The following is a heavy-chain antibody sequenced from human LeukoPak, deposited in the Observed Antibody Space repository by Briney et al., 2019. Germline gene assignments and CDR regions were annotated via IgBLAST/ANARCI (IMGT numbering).Heavy chain of an antibody. CDR2: INHSGST. CDR3: ARVSTMIVCDY. J-gene: IGHJ4*02. D-gene: IGHD3-22*01. CDR1: GGSFSGYY. Sequence: SETLSLTCAVYGGSFSGYYWSWIRQPPGKGLEWIGEINHSGSTNYNPSLKSRVTISVDTSKNQFSLKPSSVTAADTAVYYCARVSTMIVCDYWGQGTLVTVSS. V-gene: IGHV4-34*01.